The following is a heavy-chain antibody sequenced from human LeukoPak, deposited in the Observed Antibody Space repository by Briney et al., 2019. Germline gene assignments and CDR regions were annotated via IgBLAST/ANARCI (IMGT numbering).Heavy chain of an antibody. V-gene: IGHV4-4*07. CDR1: GGSISSYY. D-gene: IGHD6-19*01. J-gene: IGHJ5*02. CDR2: IYTSGST. Sequence: PSETLSLTCTFSGGSISSYYWSWIRQPAGKGLEWIGRIYTSGSTNYNPALKSRVTMSVDTSKNQFSLKLSSVTAADTAVYYCARDRGQQWLWWFDPWGQGTLVTVSS. CDR3: ARDRGQQWLWWFDP.